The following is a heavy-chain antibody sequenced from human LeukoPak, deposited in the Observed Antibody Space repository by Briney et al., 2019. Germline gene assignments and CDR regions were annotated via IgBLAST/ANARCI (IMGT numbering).Heavy chain of an antibody. Sequence: GGSLRLSCAASGFTFSSYGMHWVRQAPGKGLEWVAFIRFDVTNTYYADSVKGRFAISRDNSKNTLYLQMNSLRAEDTAVYYCAKEGYRTATSYFDYWGQGTLVTVSS. V-gene: IGHV3-30*02. J-gene: IGHJ4*02. CDR3: AKEGYRTATSYFDY. CDR2: IRFDVTNT. D-gene: IGHD5-18*01. CDR1: GFTFSSYG.